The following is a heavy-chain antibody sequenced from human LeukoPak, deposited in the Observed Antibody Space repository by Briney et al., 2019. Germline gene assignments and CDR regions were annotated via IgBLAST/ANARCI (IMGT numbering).Heavy chain of an antibody. V-gene: IGHV4-38-2*02. Sequence: PSETLSLTCTVSGYSISSGYYWGWIRQPPGKGLEWIGSIYHSGSTYYNPSLKSRVTISVDTSKNQFSLKLSSVTAADTAVYYCAREFSSGWIFYFDHWGQGALVTVSS. J-gene: IGHJ4*02. CDR3: AREFSSGWIFYFDH. D-gene: IGHD6-19*01. CDR2: IYHSGST. CDR1: GYSISSGYY.